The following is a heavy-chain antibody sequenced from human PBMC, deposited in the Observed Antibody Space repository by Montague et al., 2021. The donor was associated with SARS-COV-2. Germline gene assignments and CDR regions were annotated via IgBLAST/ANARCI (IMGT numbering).Heavy chain of an antibody. J-gene: IGHJ6*02. V-gene: IGHV4-39*01. CDR2: IYTSGNT. CDR1: GGSITSSAYF. Sequence: SETLSLTCTVSGGSITSSAYFWSWIRQPPGKGLEWIGLIYTSGNTYSNPSLKSRFTISLDTTKSQVSLKINSVTAADTAEYYCASRGSPAYCGGDCYLRDYGMDVWGQGTLVTVSS. D-gene: IGHD2-21*02. CDR3: ASRGSPAYCGGDCYLRDYGMDV.